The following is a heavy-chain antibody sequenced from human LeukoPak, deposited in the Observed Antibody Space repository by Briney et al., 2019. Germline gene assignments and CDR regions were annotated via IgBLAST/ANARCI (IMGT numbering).Heavy chain of an antibody. J-gene: IGHJ5*02. CDR1: GNSFISFA. Sequence: SGNSFISFAISWVRQAPGQGLEWMGWISAYYGTTNYAQKFKGRVTMTTDTSTSTVYMELRSLRSDDTAVYYCARSSEHYFGPWGQGTLVTVSS. CDR3: ARSSEHYFGP. V-gene: IGHV1-18*01. CDR2: ISAYYGTT. D-gene: IGHD2/OR15-2a*01.